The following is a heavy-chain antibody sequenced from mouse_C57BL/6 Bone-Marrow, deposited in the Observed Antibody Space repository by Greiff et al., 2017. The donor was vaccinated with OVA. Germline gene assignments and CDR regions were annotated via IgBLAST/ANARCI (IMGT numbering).Heavy chain of an antibody. Sequence: QVQLKQPGAELVKPGASVKLSCKASGYTFTSYWITWVKQRPGQGLEWIGDIYPGSGSTNYNEKFKSKATLTVDTSSSTAYMQLSSLTSEDAAVYYCALYDRDFAYWGQGTLVTVSA. CDR2: IYPGSGST. V-gene: IGHV1-55*01. CDR1: GYTFTSYW. J-gene: IGHJ3*01. CDR3: ALYDRDFAY. D-gene: IGHD2-12*01.